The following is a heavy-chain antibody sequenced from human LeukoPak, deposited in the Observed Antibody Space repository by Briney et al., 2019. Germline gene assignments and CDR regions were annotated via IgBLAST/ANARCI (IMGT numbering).Heavy chain of an antibody. CDR2: IRQDGSEK. V-gene: IGHV3-7*01. CDR3: TKVEETATTAAIIRKYSYYYYYMDV. CDR1: GFTFSSYW. Sequence: GGSLRLSCAASGFTFSSYWMSWVRQAPGKGLEWVANIRQDGSEKYYVDSVKGRFTISRDNAKNSLYLQMSSLRAEDTAVYYCTKVEETATTAAIIRKYSYYYYYMDVWGKGNTVTVSS. J-gene: IGHJ6*03. D-gene: IGHD4-11*01.